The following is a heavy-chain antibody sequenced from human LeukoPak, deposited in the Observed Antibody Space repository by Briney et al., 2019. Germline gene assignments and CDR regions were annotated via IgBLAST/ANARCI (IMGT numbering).Heavy chain of an antibody. V-gene: IGHV1-2*02. J-gene: IGHJ4*02. D-gene: IGHD6-13*01. CDR3: AGIAAADLPDY. CDR2: INPNSGGT. Sequence: ASVKVSCKASGYTFIDYYMHWVRQAPGQGLEWMGWINPNSGGTNYAQKFQGRVAMTRDTSTSTAYMELSRLRSDDTAVYYCAGIAAADLPDYWGQGTLVTVSS. CDR1: GYTFIDYY.